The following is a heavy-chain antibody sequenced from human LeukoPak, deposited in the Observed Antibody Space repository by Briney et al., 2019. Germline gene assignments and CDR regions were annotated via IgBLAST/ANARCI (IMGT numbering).Heavy chain of an antibody. CDR3: ARDLFPGVQTLSLDV. Sequence: GGSLRLSCAASGFTFSIYDMNWVRQAPGKGLEWVSSISGNSDYIYYTDSVKGRFTISRDNAKNSLYLQMNSLRAEDTAVYYCARDLFPGVQTLSLDVWGKGTTVTISS. J-gene: IGHJ6*04. D-gene: IGHD3-10*01. CDR1: GFTFSIYD. V-gene: IGHV3-21*01. CDR2: ISGNSDYI.